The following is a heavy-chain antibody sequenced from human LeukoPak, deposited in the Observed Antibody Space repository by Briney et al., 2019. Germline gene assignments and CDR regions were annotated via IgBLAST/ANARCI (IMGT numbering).Heavy chain of an antibody. J-gene: IGHJ6*02. CDR1: RFTFSSYA. CDR2: ISGSGGST. V-gene: IGHV3-23*01. Sequence: PGGSLRLSCAASRFTFSSYAMSWVRQAPGKGLEWVSGISGSGGSTYYADSVKGRFTISRDNSKNTLYLQMNSLRAEDTAVYYCAKNMNYYYYYGMDVWGQGTTVTVSS. CDR3: AKNMNYYYYYGMDV. D-gene: IGHD1/OR15-1a*01.